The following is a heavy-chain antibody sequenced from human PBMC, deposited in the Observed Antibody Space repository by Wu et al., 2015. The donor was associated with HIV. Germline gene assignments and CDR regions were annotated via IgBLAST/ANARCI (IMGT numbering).Heavy chain of an antibody. CDR3: ARGPSSSRWELNPYYYHYYMDV. V-gene: IGHV1-2*02. J-gene: IGHJ6*03. D-gene: IGHD4-23*01. Sequence: QVQLVQSGAEVKKPGSSVKVSCKSSQSTFSDYYIHWVRQAPGQGLEWMGWINPKTGDTTSAHTFVGRLTMTRDTSIATAYLELTWLTYADTAVIFCARGPSSSRWELNPYYYHYYMDVWGTGTPVIVSS. CDR2: INPKTGDT. CDR1: QSTFSDYY.